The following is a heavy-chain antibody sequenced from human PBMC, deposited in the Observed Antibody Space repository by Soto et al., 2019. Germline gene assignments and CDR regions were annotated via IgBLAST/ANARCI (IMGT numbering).Heavy chain of an antibody. CDR2: TGSGTGPG. V-gene: IGHV1-69*06. D-gene: IGHD2-15*01. CDR3: ARRDSGGFYRFLDS. J-gene: IGHJ4*02. CDR1: GGSLRTNP. Sequence: QVQRVQSGTEVKKPGSSVKVSCKASGGSLRTNPISWVRHAPGQGLEWMGGTGSGTGPGNHAQKFQGRLTVTADKSTSTVYTELTNLSSEDTAVYYCARRDSGGFYRFLDSWGQGTLVTVSS.